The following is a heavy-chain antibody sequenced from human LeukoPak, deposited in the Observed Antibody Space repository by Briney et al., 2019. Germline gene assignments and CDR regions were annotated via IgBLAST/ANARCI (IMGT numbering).Heavy chain of an antibody. D-gene: IGHD2-2*01. J-gene: IGHJ5*02. CDR3: AMASSTSSGWFDP. CDR2: ISGSGGST. V-gene: IGHV3-23*01. Sequence: PGGSLRLPCAASGFTFSSYVMSWVRQAPGKGMEWVSTISGSGGSTYYADSVEGRFTISRDNSKNTLYLQMNSLRAEDMAVYYCAMASSTSSGWFDPWGQGTPVTVSS. CDR1: GFTFSSYV.